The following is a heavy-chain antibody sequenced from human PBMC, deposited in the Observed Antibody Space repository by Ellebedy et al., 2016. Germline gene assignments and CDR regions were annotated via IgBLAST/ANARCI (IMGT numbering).Heavy chain of an antibody. J-gene: IGHJ4*02. CDR1: GFTFSSYG. CDR3: AKGASSWSLLFDY. V-gene: IGHV3-30*18. Sequence: GESLKISXAASGFTFSSYGMHWVRQAPVKGLEWVAVISYDGSNKYYADSVKGRFTISRDNSKNTLYLQMNSLRAEDTAVYYCAKGASSWSLLFDYWGQGTLVTVSS. D-gene: IGHD6-13*01. CDR2: ISYDGSNK.